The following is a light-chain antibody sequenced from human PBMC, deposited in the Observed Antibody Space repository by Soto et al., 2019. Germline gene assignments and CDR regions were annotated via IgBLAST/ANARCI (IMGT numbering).Light chain of an antibody. V-gene: IGKV1-5*03. J-gene: IGKJ1*01. CDR2: KAS. Sequence: DIQMTQSPSTLSASVGDRVTITCRASQSISNWLAWYQQKPGKAPKLLIYKASSLESGVPSRFSDSGSGTEFTLTINSLQPDDFATYYCQQYNSYSWTFGQGTKVEMK. CDR1: QSISNW. CDR3: QQYNSYSWT.